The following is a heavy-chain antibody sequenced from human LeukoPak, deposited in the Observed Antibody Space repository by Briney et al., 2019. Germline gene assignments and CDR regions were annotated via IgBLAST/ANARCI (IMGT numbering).Heavy chain of an antibody. D-gene: IGHD1-1*01. CDR1: GYTFTGYY. CDR2: INPNSGGT. V-gene: IGHV1-2*02. CDR3: ARGGTGTKQNRHPDAFDI. Sequence: GASVKVSCKASGYTFTGYYMHWVRQAPGQGLEWMGWINPNSGGTNYAQKFQGRVTMTRDTSISTAYMELSRLRSDDTAVYYCARGGTGTKQNRHPDAFDIWGQGTMVTVSS. J-gene: IGHJ3*02.